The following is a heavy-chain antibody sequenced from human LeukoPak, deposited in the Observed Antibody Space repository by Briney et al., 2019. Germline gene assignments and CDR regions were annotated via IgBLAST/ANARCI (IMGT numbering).Heavy chain of an antibody. D-gene: IGHD1-26*01. J-gene: IGHJ3*02. CDR1: GGTFSSYA. Sequence: VASVKFSCKASGGTFSSYAISGVRQAPRQGLEWMGGIIPIFGTANYAQKFQGRVTITTDESTSTAYMELSSLRSEDTAVYYCARVVVGATTAVRPADAFDIWGQGTMVTVSS. V-gene: IGHV1-69*05. CDR3: ARVVVGATTAVRPADAFDI. CDR2: IIPIFGTA.